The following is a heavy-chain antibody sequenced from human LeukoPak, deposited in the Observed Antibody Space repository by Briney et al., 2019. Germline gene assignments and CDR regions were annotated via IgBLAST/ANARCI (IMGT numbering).Heavy chain of an antibody. J-gene: IGHJ3*02. D-gene: IGHD6-13*01. Sequence: PSETLSLTCTVSGGSISSGGYYWSWIRQPAGKGLEWIGRIYTSGSTNYNPSLKSRVTMSVDTSKNQFSLKLSSVTAADTAVYYCAREIAAAGTLDAFDIWGQGTMVTVSS. CDR1: GGSISSGGYY. V-gene: IGHV4-61*02. CDR3: AREIAAAGTLDAFDI. CDR2: IYTSGST.